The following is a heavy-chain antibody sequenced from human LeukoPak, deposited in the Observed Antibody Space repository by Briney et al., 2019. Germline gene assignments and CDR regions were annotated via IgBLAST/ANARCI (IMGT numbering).Heavy chain of an antibody. CDR1: GYTLTELS. D-gene: IGHD2-15*01. CDR3: ATLSPSRYCSGGSCYFSAFDI. Sequence: GASVKASCKVSGYTLTELSMHWVRQAPGKGLEWMGGFDPEDGETIYAQKFQGRVTMTEDTSTDTAYMELSSLRFEDTAVYYCATLSPSRYCSGGSCYFSAFDIWGQGTMVTVSS. V-gene: IGHV1-24*01. J-gene: IGHJ3*02. CDR2: FDPEDGET.